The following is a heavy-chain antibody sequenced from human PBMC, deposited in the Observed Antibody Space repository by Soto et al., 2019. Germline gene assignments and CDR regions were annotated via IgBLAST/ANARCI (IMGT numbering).Heavy chain of an antibody. CDR1: GGSISSGGYY. V-gene: IGHV4-31*03. Sequence: QVQLQESGPGLVKPAQTLSLTCTVSGGSISSGGYYWSWIRQHPGKALEWIGYIYYSGSTYYNPSLMSRVTISVHTSKILFSLKPTSVTSADTAVYYCARLTSGVATRNFDYWGQGTLVTVSS. D-gene: IGHD5-12*01. J-gene: IGHJ4*02. CDR3: ARLTSGVATRNFDY. CDR2: IYYSGST.